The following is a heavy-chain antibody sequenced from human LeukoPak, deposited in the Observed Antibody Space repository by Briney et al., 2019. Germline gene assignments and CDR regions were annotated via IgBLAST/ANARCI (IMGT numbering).Heavy chain of an antibody. D-gene: IGHD3-10*01. CDR1: GFTFSSYA. CDR2: ISYDGSNK. CDR3: ARDRTGGGYYGSGSSTQFDD. V-gene: IGHV3-30-3*01. Sequence: GGSLRLSCAASGFTFSSYAMHWVRQAPGKGLEWVAVISYDGSNKYYADSVKGRFTISRDNSKNTLYLQMNSLRTEDTAVYYCARDRTGGGYYGSGSSTQFDDWGRGTLVTVSS. J-gene: IGHJ4*02.